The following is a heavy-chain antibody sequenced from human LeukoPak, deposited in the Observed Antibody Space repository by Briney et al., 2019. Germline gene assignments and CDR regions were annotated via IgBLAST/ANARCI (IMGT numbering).Heavy chain of an antibody. CDR1: GFTFSSYG. Sequence: GGSLRLSCAASGFTFSSYGMNWVRQAPGKGLEWVSYISSSGSTIYYADSVKGRFTISRDNAKNSLYLQMNSLRAEDTAVYYCARDTRPPLTAGTDYWGQGTLVTVSS. J-gene: IGHJ4*02. CDR3: ARDTRPPLTAGTDY. V-gene: IGHV3-48*04. D-gene: IGHD1-1*01. CDR2: ISSSGSTI.